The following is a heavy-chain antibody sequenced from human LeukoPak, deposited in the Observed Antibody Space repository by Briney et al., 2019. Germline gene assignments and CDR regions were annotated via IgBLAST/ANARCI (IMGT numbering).Heavy chain of an antibody. Sequence: ASVKVSCKAPGGTFSSYAISWVRQAPGQGLEWMGRIIPIFGTANYAQKFQGRVTITTDESTSTAYMELSSLRSEDTAVYYCARDRTLYYYDSSGPLDYWGQGTLVTVSS. J-gene: IGHJ4*02. D-gene: IGHD3-22*01. CDR1: GGTFSSYA. CDR3: ARDRTLYYYDSSGPLDY. V-gene: IGHV1-69*05. CDR2: IIPIFGTA.